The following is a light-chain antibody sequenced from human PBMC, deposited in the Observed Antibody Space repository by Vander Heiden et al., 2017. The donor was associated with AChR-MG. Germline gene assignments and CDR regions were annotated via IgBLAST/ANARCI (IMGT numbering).Light chain of an antibody. CDR3: QAWDTTDVV. CDR1: NLGDKY. CDR2: QNS. Sequence: SFALTQAPSVSVSPGQPARITCSGDNLGDKYASWYQQKPGQSPVVVIYQNSMRPSGIPERFSGSNSGNTATLTISGTQAMDEGDYYCQAWDTTDVVFGGGTKLTVL. J-gene: IGLJ2*01. V-gene: IGLV3-1*01.